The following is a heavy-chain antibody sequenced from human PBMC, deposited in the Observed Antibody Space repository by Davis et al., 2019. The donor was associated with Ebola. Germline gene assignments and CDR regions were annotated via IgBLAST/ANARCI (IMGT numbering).Heavy chain of an antibody. J-gene: IGHJ5*02. CDR2: ISYDGNNK. Sequence: SCAASGFAFSRFALHWVRQAPGKGLEWVAVISYDGNNKYYADSVKGRFTISRDNSKNTMYLQMSSLRAEDTAVYYCVRDKTIVGTRWLDPWGQGTLVTVSS. D-gene: IGHD1-1*01. CDR1: GFAFSRFA. CDR3: VRDKTIVGTRWLDP. V-gene: IGHV3-30-3*01.